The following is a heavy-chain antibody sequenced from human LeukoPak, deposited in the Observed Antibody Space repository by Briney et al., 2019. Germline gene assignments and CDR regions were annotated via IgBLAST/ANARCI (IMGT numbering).Heavy chain of an antibody. CDR1: GGSFSGYY. Sequence: PETLSLTCAVYGGSFSGYYWSWIRQPPGKGLEWIGEINHSGSTNYNPSLKSRVTISVDTSKNQFSLKLSSVTAADTAVYYCARGRRHYQLLPKYYFDYWGQGTLVTVSS. CDR2: INHSGST. D-gene: IGHD2-2*01. J-gene: IGHJ4*02. CDR3: ARGRRHYQLLPKYYFDY. V-gene: IGHV4-34*01.